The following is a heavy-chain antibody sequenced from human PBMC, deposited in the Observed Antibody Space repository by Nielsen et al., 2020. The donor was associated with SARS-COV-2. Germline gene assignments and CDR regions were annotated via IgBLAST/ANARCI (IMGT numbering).Heavy chain of an antibody. D-gene: IGHD6-13*01. Sequence: SETLSLTCSVSGDSVSEYYWSWLRQAPGKEPEWNGYIFYSGTTDYNPSLRNRVSISMDTSKNQLSLRLRSVTAADTAIYYCAVYSQYTSSLNWFDPWGHGVLVTVSS. CDR2: IFYSGTT. V-gene: IGHV4-59*08. CDR1: GDSVSEYY. CDR3: AVYSQYTSSLNWFDP. J-gene: IGHJ5*02.